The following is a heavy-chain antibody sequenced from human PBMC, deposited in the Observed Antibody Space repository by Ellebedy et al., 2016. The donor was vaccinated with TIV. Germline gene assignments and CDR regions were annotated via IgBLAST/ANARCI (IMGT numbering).Heavy chain of an antibody. CDR1: GASISAYY. Sequence: MPSETLSLTCTVSGASISAYYWSWVRQPPGKGLEWIGEIYHSGSTNYNPSLKSRVTISVDTSKNQFSLKLSSVTAADTAVYYCARDNMVRGVVSYYNYGLDVWGQGTTVTVSS. CDR3: ARDNMVRGVVSYYNYGLDV. D-gene: IGHD3-10*01. J-gene: IGHJ6*02. CDR2: IYHSGST. V-gene: IGHV4-34*01.